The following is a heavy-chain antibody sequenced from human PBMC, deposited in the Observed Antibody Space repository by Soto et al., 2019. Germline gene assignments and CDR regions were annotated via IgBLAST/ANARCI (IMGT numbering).Heavy chain of an antibody. J-gene: IGHJ5*02. V-gene: IGHV1-69*13. CDR2: IIPIFGTA. D-gene: IGHD2-2*01. CDR3: ARERWGYCGSTSCPNWFDP. CDR1: GGTXISYA. Sequence: SXKVYLQASGGTXISYAIGLVRQAPGQGLEWIGGIIPIFGTANYAQKFQGRVTITADESTSTAYMELSSLRSEDTAVYYCARERWGYCGSTSCPNWFDPWGQGTLGTVS.